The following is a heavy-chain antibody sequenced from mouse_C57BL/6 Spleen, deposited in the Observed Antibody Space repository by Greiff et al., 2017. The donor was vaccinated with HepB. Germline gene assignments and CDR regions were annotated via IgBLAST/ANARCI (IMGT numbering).Heavy chain of an antibody. CDR2: ISYSGST. CDR3: ARGHYGSGDWYFDV. D-gene: IGHD1-1*01. V-gene: IGHV3-1*01. CDR1: GYSITSGYD. J-gene: IGHJ1*03. Sequence: EVMLVESGPGMVKPSQSLSLTCTVTGYSITSGYDWHWIRHFPGNKLEWMGYISYSGSTNYNPSLKSRISITHDTSKNHFFLKLNSVTTEDTATYYCARGHYGSGDWYFDVWGTGTTVTVSS.